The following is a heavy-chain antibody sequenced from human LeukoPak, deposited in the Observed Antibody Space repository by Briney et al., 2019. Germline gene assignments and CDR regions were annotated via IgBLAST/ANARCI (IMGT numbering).Heavy chain of an antibody. CDR2: ISSSSTFI. Sequence: PGGSLRLSCAASGLTSNTYGMSWVRQAPGKGLEWVSSISSSSTFIYYADSVRGRFTISRDNAKNSLYLQMNSLRAEDTAVHYCARDGDDYYVSGTYYTASKYWGQGTLVTVSS. D-gene: IGHD3-10*01. CDR3: ARDGDDYYVSGTYYTASKY. V-gene: IGHV3-21*01. CDR1: GLTSNTYG. J-gene: IGHJ4*02.